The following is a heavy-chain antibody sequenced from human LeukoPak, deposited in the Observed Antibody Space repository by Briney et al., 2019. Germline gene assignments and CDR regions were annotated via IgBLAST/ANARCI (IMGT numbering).Heavy chain of an antibody. CDR1: GFTPVDYA. D-gene: IGHD6-13*01. CDR3: AKENSPRAPKMEKQQLGEEYFDY. J-gene: IGHJ4*02. V-gene: IGHV3-43D*03. Sequence: PGGSLRLSCAASGFTPVDYAMHWVRQAPGRGLGWVSLISWDGGGTYYADSVKGRFTISRDNSKNSLYLQMNSLRAEDTALYYCAKENSPRAPKMEKQQLGEEYFDYWGQGTLVTVSS. CDR2: ISWDGGGT.